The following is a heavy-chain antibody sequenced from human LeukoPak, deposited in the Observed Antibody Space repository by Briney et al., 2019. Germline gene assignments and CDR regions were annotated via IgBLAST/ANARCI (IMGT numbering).Heavy chain of an antibody. J-gene: IGHJ3*02. Sequence: SETLSLTCNVSGGSISSHYWSWIRQPPGKGLEWIGYIYFLGSTNYNPSLKSRVAISVDMSKNHFSLRLTSVTAADTALYYCARGSGTLDAFDIRGRGTMVTVSS. CDR3: ARGSGTLDAFDI. V-gene: IGHV4-59*11. CDR1: GGSISSHY. D-gene: IGHD1-1*01. CDR2: IYFLGST.